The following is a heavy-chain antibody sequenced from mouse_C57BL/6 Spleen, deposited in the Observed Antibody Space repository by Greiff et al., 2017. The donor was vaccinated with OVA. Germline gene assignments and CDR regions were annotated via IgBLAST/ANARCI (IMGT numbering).Heavy chain of an antibody. CDR1: GYTFTSYW. CDR2: IDPSASYT. Sequence: VQLQQPGAELVKPGASVKLSCKASGYTFTSYWMQWVKQRPGQGLEWIGEIDPSASYTNYNQKFKGKATLTVDTSSSTAYMQLSSLTSEDSAVYYCARRGYYGSSLDYWGQGTTLTVSS. V-gene: IGHV1-50*01. CDR3: ARRGYYGSSLDY. D-gene: IGHD1-1*01. J-gene: IGHJ2*01.